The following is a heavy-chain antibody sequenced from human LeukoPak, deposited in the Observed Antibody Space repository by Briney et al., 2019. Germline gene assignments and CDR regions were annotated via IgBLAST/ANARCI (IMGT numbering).Heavy chain of an antibody. CDR1: GGSIGSGGYY. J-gene: IGHJ3*02. Sequence: SETLSLTCTVSGGSIGSGGYYWSWIRQHPGKGLEWIGYIYYSGSTYYNPSLKSRVTISVDTSKNQFSLKLSSVTAADTAVYYCARDSGELLGAFDIWGQGTMVTVSS. CDR2: IYYSGST. CDR3: ARDSGELLGAFDI. D-gene: IGHD1-26*01. V-gene: IGHV4-31*03.